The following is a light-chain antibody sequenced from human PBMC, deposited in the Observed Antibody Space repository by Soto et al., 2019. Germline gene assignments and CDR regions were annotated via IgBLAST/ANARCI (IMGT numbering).Light chain of an antibody. CDR2: DVN. J-gene: IGLJ2*01. Sequence: QSVLTQPASVSGSPRQSITISCTGTSRDIGAYNFVSWYQQHPGKAPKLMLYDVNIRPSGVSNRFSGSKSGNTASLTISGLQAEDEADYYCTSWTTSTTMIFGGGTKVTVL. V-gene: IGLV2-14*03. CDR3: TSWTTSTTMI. CDR1: SRDIGAYNF.